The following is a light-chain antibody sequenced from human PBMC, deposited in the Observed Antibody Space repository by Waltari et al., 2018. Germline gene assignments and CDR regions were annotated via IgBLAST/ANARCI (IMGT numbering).Light chain of an antibody. V-gene: IGKV1-39*01. CDR2: AAS. CDR3: QQSYNTPHT. J-gene: IGKJ2*01. CDR1: QSISTY. Sequence: DIQMTQSPSSLSAAVGDGVTITCRATQSISTYLNLYQQKPGKAPNLLIFAASTLHSGVPSRFSGSGSGTDFTLTISSLPPEDFATYDCQQSYNTPHTFGQGSKLEIK.